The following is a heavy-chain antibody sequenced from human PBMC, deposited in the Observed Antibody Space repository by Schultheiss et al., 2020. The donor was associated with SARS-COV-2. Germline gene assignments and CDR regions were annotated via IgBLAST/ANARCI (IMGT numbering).Heavy chain of an antibody. V-gene: IGHV3-11*04. CDR3: ARDQGCSGGSCDLLYFDY. D-gene: IGHD2-15*01. J-gene: IGHJ4*02. Sequence: GGSLRLSCAASGFTFSDYYMSWIRQAPGKGLEWVSYISSSGSTIYYADSVKGRFTISRDNAKNSLYLQMNSLRAEDTAVYYCARDQGCSGGSCDLLYFDYWGQGTLVTVSS. CDR1: GFTFSDYY. CDR2: ISSSGSTI.